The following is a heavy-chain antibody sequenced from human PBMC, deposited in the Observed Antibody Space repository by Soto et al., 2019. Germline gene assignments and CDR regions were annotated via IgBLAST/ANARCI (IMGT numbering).Heavy chain of an antibody. J-gene: IGHJ4*02. CDR1: GFTVSNNY. Sequence: EVQLVESGGGLIQPGGSLRLSCAVSGFTVSNNYMSWVRQAPGKGLEGVSVIYSGGYTAYGDSVKGRFTISRDNSKNTLLLQIKSRAADTPACFSGGTHPGGGGYWGQGTLVTVSS. CDR3: GTHPGGGGY. D-gene: IGHD3-16*01. CDR2: IYSGGYT. V-gene: IGHV3-53*01.